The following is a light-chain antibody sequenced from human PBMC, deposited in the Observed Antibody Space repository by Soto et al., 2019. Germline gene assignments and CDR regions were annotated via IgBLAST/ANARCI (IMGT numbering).Light chain of an antibody. CDR2: EGS. Sequence: ALTQPASVSGSPGQSITISCTGTSSDVGSYNLVSWYQQHPGKAPKLMIYEGSKRPSGVSNRFSGSKFGNTASLTISGLQAEDEADYYCCSYAGSSTSLYVFGTGTKVTVL. J-gene: IGLJ1*01. V-gene: IGLV2-23*01. CDR1: SSDVGSYNL. CDR3: CSYAGSSTSLYV.